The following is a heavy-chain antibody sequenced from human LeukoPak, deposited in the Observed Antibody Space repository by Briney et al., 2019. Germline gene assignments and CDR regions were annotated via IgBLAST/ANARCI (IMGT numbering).Heavy chain of an antibody. Sequence: PSETLSLTCAVYGGSFSGYYWSWIRQPPGKGLEWIGEINHSGSTNYNPSLKSRVTISVDTSKNQFSLKLSSVTAADTAVYYCARKSDSLMLRGGDCWGQGTLVTVSS. J-gene: IGHJ4*02. CDR2: INHSGST. D-gene: IGHD3-10*01. CDR3: ARKSDSLMLRGGDC. V-gene: IGHV4-34*01. CDR1: GGSFSGYY.